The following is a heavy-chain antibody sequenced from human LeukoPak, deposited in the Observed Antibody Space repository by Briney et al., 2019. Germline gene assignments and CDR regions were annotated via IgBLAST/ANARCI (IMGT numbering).Heavy chain of an antibody. CDR1: GFTFDDYA. Sequence: GGSLRLSCAASGFTFDDYAMHWVRQAPGKGLEWVSGISWNSGSIGYADSVKGRFTISRDNAKNSLYLQMNSLRAEDTALYYCAKDISSGSFLEGAFDIWGQGTMVTVSS. J-gene: IGHJ3*02. V-gene: IGHV3-9*01. CDR3: AKDISSGSFLEGAFDI. CDR2: ISWNSGSI. D-gene: IGHD1-26*01.